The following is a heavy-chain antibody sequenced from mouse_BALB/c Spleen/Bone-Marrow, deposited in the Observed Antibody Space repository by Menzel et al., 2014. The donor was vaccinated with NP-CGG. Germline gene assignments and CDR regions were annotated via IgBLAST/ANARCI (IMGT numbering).Heavy chain of an antibody. D-gene: IGHD2-4*01. CDR1: GFTFSNYG. V-gene: IGHV5-6*02. J-gene: IGHJ2*01. CDR3: ARRRDYDYFDY. CDR2: ISSGGTYT. Sequence: EVKLVESGGDLVKLGGSLKLSCAASGFTFSNYGMSWVRQIPDKRLERVATISSGGTYTFYPDSVKGRFTISRDNTKNTLTLQMTSLKSEDTAMYYCARRRDYDYFDYWGQGTTLTVSS.